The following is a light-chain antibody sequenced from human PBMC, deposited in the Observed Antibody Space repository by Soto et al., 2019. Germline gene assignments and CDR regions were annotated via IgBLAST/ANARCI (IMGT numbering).Light chain of an antibody. CDR2: DAS. CDR3: QQYGSSPSIT. V-gene: IGKV3D-20*01. J-gene: IGKJ5*01. Sequence: EIVLTQSPATLSLSPGERDTLSCGASQCFSSFYLACYQQKPGLLPRLLIYDASSRASGIPVRFSGSGSGTDFTLTISRLEPEDFAVYYCQQYGSSPSITFGQGTRLEIK. CDR1: QCFSSFY.